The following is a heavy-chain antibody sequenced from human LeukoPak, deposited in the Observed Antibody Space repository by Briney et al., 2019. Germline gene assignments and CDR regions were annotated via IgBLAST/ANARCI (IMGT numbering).Heavy chain of an antibody. D-gene: IGHD3-22*01. V-gene: IGHV1-18*01. J-gene: IGHJ4*02. CDR1: GYTFTSYG. Sequence: EASVKVSCKASGYTFTSYGISWVRQAPRQGLECMGWISAYNGNTNSAQKLQGRVTMTTDTSTSPAYMELRSLRSDDTAVYSCARGPKGYDSSGFDDYWGQGTLVTVSS. CDR3: ARGPKGYDSSGFDDY. CDR2: ISAYNGNT.